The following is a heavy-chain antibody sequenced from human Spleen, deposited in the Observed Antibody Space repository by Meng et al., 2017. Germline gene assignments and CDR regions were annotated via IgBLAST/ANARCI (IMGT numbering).Heavy chain of an antibody. V-gene: IGHV3-21*01. CDR3: ARDFGPHYFDY. CDR2: ISSSSSYI. CDR1: GFTFSSYS. Sequence: EVQLVESGGGLVKPVGSLRLPCAASGFTFSSYSMNWVRQAPGKGLEWVSSISSSSSYIYYADSVKGRFTISRDNAKNSLYLQMNSLRAEDTAVYYCARDFGPHYFDYWGQGTLVTVSS. D-gene: IGHD3-16*01. J-gene: IGHJ4*02.